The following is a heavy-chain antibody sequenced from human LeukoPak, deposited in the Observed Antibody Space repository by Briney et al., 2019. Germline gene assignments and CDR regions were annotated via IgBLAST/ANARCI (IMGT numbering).Heavy chain of an antibody. J-gene: IGHJ4*02. CDR1: IGSFSGYH. D-gene: IGHD2-21*01. CDR3: ARQGSISAFDF. CDR2: IDHSGNT. V-gene: IGHV4-34*01. Sequence: PSETLSLTCAVYIGSFSGYHWSWIRQPPGRGLEWIGEIDHSGNTKYNPSLKSRVTISVDKSKNQFSLKLRALSAADTAVYFCARQGSISAFDFWGRGTPVTVSS.